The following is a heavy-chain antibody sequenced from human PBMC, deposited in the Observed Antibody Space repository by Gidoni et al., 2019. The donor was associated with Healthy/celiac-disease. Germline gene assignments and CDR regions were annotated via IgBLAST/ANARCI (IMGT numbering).Heavy chain of an antibody. D-gene: IGHD6-19*01. J-gene: IGHJ4*02. CDR1: GCSFSSYG. V-gene: IGHV3-33*01. CDR3: ARDAGIIAVAGEFDY. CDR2: IWYDGSNK. Sequence: QVQLVESGGGVVQPGSSLRLPCAASGCSFSSYGRRWVRQAPGKGLEWVAVIWYDGSNKYYADSVKGRFTISRDNSKNTLYLQMNSLRAEDTAVYYCARDAGIIAVAGEFDYWGQGTLVTVSS.